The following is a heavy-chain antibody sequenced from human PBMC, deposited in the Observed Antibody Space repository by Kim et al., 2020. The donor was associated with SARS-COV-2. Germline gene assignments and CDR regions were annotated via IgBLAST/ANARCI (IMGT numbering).Heavy chain of an antibody. CDR3: VKGSGTFYDILTGYYEPSPNIQFDY. V-gene: IGHV3-64D*06. J-gene: IGHJ4*02. Sequence: GGSLRLSCSASGFTFSSYAMHWVRQAPGKGLEYVSAISSNGGSTYYADSVKGRFTISRDNSKNTLYLQMSSLRAEDTAVYYCVKGSGTFYDILTGYYEPSPNIQFDYWGQGTLVTVSS. CDR2: ISSNGGST. CDR1: GFTFSSYA. D-gene: IGHD3-9*01.